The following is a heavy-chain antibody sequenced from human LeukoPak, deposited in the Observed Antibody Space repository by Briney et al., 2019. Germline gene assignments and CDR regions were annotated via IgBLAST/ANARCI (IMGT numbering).Heavy chain of an antibody. Sequence: ASVKVSCKASGYTFTSYYIHWVRQAPGQGPEWMGIIYPSGGSTTYAQKFQGRVTMTRDMSTSTVYMELSSLRSEDTAVYYCARVTGYMTEDYFDYWGQGTLITVSS. V-gene: IGHV1-46*01. J-gene: IGHJ4*02. D-gene: IGHD6-13*01. CDR3: ARVTGYMTEDYFDY. CDR1: GYTFTSYY. CDR2: IYPSGGST.